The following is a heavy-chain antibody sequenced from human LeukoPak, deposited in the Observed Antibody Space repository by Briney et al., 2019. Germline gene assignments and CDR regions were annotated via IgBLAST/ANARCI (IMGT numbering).Heavy chain of an antibody. CDR3: ARQTGFGDY. Sequence: AGGSLRLSCAASGFTFSSYEMNWVRQAPGKGLEWVSYISSSGGTIYYADSVKGRFTISRDNAKNSLYLQMNSLRAEDTALYYCARQTGFGDYWGQGTLVTVSS. V-gene: IGHV3-48*03. J-gene: IGHJ4*02. CDR2: ISSSGGTI. CDR1: GFTFSSYE. D-gene: IGHD3-10*01.